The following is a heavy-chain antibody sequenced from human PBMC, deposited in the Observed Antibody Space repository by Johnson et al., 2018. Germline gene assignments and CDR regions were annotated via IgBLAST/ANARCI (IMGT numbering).Heavy chain of an antibody. Sequence: VQLVQSGGGLVQPGGSLRLSCVASGFTFSNYWMSWVRQAPGKGLEWVANIKQDESEKYYVDSVKGRFTISRDNAKNSLFLQMNSLRAEDRAVYYCASRYYAPSGFFAYFQHWGQGTLVTVSS. CDR1: GFTFSNYW. J-gene: IGHJ1*01. CDR3: ASRYYAPSGFFAYFQH. V-gene: IGHV3-7*01. CDR2: IKQDESEK. D-gene: IGHD3-22*01.